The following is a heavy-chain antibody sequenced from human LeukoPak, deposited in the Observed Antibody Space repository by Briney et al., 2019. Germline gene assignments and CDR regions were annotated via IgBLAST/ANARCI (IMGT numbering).Heavy chain of an antibody. Sequence: SETLSLTCAVYGGSFSGYYWSWIRQPPGKGLEWIGEINHSGSTNYNPSLKSRVTISVDTSKNQSSLKLSSVTAADTAVYYCARGLTTTWGSSGYRYWGQGTLVTVSS. CDR3: ARGLTTTWGSSGYRY. CDR1: GGSFSGYY. V-gene: IGHV4-34*01. J-gene: IGHJ4*02. CDR2: INHSGST. D-gene: IGHD5-12*01.